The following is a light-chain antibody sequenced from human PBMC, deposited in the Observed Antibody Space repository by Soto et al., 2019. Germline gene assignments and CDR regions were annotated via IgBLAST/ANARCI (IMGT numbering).Light chain of an antibody. V-gene: IGKV3-11*01. J-gene: IGKJ2*01. Sequence: DIVLTQSPGTLSLSPGERVTLSCRASQSINNYLAWYPQKPGQAPRLLIYDASNRATGIPSRFSGRGSGTDFTLRISGLEPEDFATYYCQQRAGWPYTFGQGTRLEIK. CDR1: QSINNY. CDR2: DAS. CDR3: QQRAGWPYT.